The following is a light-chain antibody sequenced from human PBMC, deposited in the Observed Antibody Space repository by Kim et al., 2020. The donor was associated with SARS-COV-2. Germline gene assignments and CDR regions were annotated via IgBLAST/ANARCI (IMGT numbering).Light chain of an antibody. CDR3: TSYAGSNNLDV. CDR1: SRDIGAYKY. V-gene: IGLV2-8*01. Sequence: SVTISGTGTSRDIGAYKYVSWYQQHPGKAPKLMIYEVNRRPSGVPDRFSGSKSGNTASLTVSGLQAEDEADYYCTSYAGSNNLDVFGTGTKVTVL. CDR2: EVN. J-gene: IGLJ1*01.